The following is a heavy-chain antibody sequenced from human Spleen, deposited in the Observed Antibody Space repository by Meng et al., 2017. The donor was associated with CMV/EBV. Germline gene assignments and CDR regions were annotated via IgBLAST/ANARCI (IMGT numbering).Heavy chain of an antibody. CDR2: ISSSSSYI. V-gene: IGHV3-11*05. D-gene: IGHD5-12*01. J-gene: IGHJ3*02. CDR3: AKDLRYELLQGDAFDS. Sequence: GESLKISCAASGFTFSDYYMSWIRQAPGKGLEWVSSISSSSSYIYYADSVKGRFTISRDNPKNTLYLQMDSLRIDDTGVYYCAKDLRYELLQGDAFDSWGQGTVVTVSS. CDR1: GFTFSDYY.